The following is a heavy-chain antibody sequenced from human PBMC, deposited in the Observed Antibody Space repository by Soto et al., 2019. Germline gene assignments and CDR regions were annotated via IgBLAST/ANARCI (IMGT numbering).Heavy chain of an antibody. CDR2: ISYDGSNK. J-gene: IGHJ4*02. D-gene: IGHD6-13*01. Sequence: PGGSLRLSCAASGFTFSSYAMHWVRQAPGKGLEWVAVISYDGSNKYYADSVKGRFTISRDNSKNTLYLQMNSLRAEDTAVYYCAREAGTGGYYFDYWGQGTLVTAPQ. CDR3: AREAGTGGYYFDY. CDR1: GFTFSSYA. V-gene: IGHV3-30-3*01.